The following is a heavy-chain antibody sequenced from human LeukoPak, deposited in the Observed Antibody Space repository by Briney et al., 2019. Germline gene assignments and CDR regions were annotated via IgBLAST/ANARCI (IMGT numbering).Heavy chain of an antibody. CDR1: GFTFSSYW. V-gene: IGHV3-7*01. CDR2: IKQDGSEN. J-gene: IGHJ6*03. CDR3: VRDNGYCSSTSCYYYYMDV. Sequence: GVLRLSCAASGFTFSSYWMSWVRQDPGKGREWVANIKQDGSENYYVDSVKGRFTIFRDNAKNSLYLQMNSLRAEDTAVYYCVRDNGYCSSTSCYYYYMDVWGKGTTVTISS. D-gene: IGHD2-2*03.